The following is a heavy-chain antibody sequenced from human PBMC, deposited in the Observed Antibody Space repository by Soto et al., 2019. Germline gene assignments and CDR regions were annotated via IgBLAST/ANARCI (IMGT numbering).Heavy chain of an antibody. CDR3: ARHSTRKITIFGVVEANYGMDV. J-gene: IGHJ6*04. Sequence: GESLKISCKGSGYSFTSYWISWVRQMPGKGLEWMGRIDPSDSYTNYSPSFQGHVTISADKSISTAYLQWSSLKASDTAMYYCARHSTRKITIFGVVEANYGMDVWGKGTTVTVSS. CDR1: GYSFTSYW. V-gene: IGHV5-10-1*01. D-gene: IGHD3-3*01. CDR2: IDPSDSYT.